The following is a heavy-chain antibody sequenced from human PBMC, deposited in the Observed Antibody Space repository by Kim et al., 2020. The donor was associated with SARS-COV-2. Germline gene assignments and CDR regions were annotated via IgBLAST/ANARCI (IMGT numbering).Heavy chain of an antibody. V-gene: IGHV3-30*04. D-gene: IGHD3-9*01. CDR1: GFTFSSYA. CDR3: ARFRDWLFLSDAFDI. CDR2: ISYDGSNK. J-gene: IGHJ3*02. Sequence: GGSLRLSCAASGFTFSSYAMHWVRQAPGKGLEWVAVISYDGSNKYYADSVKGRFTISRDNPKNTLYLQMNSLRAEDTAVYYCARFRDWLFLSDAFDIWGQGTMVTVSS.